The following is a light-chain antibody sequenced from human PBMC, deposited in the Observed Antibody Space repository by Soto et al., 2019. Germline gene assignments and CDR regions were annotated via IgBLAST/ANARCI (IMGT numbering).Light chain of an antibody. J-gene: IGLJ3*02. CDR3: QTWGTGIPSM. CDR2: LNSDGSH. Sequence: QLVLTQSPSASASLGASVKLTCTLSSGHSSYAIAWHQQQPEKGPRYLMKLNSDGSHSKGDGIPDRFSGSSSGAERYLTISSLQSEDEADYYCQTWGTGIPSMFGGGTQLTVL. CDR1: SGHSSYA. V-gene: IGLV4-69*01.